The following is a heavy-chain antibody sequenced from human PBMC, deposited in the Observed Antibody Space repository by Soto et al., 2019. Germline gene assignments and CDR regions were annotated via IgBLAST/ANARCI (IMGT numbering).Heavy chain of an antibody. V-gene: IGHV3-7*05. J-gene: IGHJ4*02. CDR3: TRGLLDGSGSYYTPIDY. D-gene: IGHD3-10*01. Sequence: GGSLRLSCAASGFTFSSYWMSWVRQAPGKGLEWVANIKQDGSEKYYVDSVKGRFTISRDNAKNSLYLQMNSLRAEDTAVYYCTRGLLDGSGSYYTPIDYWGQGTLVTVSS. CDR1: GFTFSSYW. CDR2: IKQDGSEK.